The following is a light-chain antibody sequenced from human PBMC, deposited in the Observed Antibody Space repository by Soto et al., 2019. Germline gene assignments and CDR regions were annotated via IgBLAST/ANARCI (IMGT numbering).Light chain of an antibody. CDR2: LHSDGSH. V-gene: IGLV4-69*01. Sequence: QSVLTQSPSASASLGASVTLTCTLSSGHSSYAIAWHQQRPEKGPRYLMRLHSDGSHNKGDGIPDRFSGSSSGAERYLTISGLQSEDEAEYYCQTWGTGIRVFGGGTKVTVL. J-gene: IGLJ3*02. CDR3: QTWGTGIRV. CDR1: SGHSSYA.